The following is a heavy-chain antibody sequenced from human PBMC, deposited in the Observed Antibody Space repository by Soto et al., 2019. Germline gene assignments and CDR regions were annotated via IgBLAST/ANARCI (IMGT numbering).Heavy chain of an antibody. CDR1: GFTFSSYA. V-gene: IGHV3-30-3*01. J-gene: IGHJ3*02. Sequence: HPGGSLRLSCAASGFTFSSYAMHWVRQAPGKGLEWVAVISYDGSNKYYADSVKGRFTISRDNSKNTLYLQMNSLRAEDTAVYYCARTKAGNSSGWSEVGLNAFDIWGQGTMVTVSS. CDR3: ARTKAGNSSGWSEVGLNAFDI. CDR2: ISYDGSNK. D-gene: IGHD6-19*01.